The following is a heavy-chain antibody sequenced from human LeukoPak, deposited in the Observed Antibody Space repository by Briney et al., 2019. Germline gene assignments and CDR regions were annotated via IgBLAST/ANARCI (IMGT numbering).Heavy chain of an antibody. V-gene: IGHV3-23*01. D-gene: IGHD3-10*01. CDR2: ISGSGGST. Sequence: GGSLRLSCAASGFTFSSYAMSWVRQAPGKGQEWVSTISGSGGSTYYADSVKGRFTISRDNSKNTLYLQMNSLRAEDTAVYYCAKYNMVYYFDYWGQGTLVTVSS. CDR1: GFTFSSYA. J-gene: IGHJ4*02. CDR3: AKYNMVYYFDY.